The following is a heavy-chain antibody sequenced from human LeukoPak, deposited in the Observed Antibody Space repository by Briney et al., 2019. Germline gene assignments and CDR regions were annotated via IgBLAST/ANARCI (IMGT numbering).Heavy chain of an antibody. CDR2: ISSSSSYI. J-gene: IGHJ4*02. Sequence: GGSLRLSCAASGFTFSDYSMNWVRQAPGKGLEWVSSISSSSSYIYYADSVKGRFTISRDNAKNSLYLQMNSLRAEDTAVYYCARDWGYCSGTSCHVFDYWGQGALVTVSS. V-gene: IGHV3-21*01. CDR3: ARDWGYCSGTSCHVFDY. CDR1: GFTFSDYS. D-gene: IGHD2-2*01.